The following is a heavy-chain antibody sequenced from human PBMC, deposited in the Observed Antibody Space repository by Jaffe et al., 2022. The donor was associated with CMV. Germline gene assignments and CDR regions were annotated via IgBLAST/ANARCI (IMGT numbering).Heavy chain of an antibody. CDR2: ISSSSSYI. Sequence: EVQLVESGGGLVKPGGSLRLSCAASGFTFSSYSMNWVRQAPGKGLEWVSSISSSSSYIYYADSVKGRFTISRDNAKNSLYLQMNSLRAEDTAVYYCARDGHIVVVTSGGDYWGQGTLVTVSS. J-gene: IGHJ4*02. CDR1: GFTFSSYS. D-gene: IGHD2-21*02. CDR3: ARDGHIVVVTSGGDY. V-gene: IGHV3-21*01.